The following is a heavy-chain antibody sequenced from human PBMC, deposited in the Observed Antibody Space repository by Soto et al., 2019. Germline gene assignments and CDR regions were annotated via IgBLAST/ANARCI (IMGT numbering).Heavy chain of an antibody. CDR2: IYPGDSDT. V-gene: IGHV5-51*01. Sequence: GESLKISCKGSGYSFTSYWIGWVRQMPGKGLEWMGIIYPGDSDTRYSPSFQGQVTIPADKSISTAYLQWSSLKASDTAMYYCARRYCSSTSCYAYAFDIWGQGTMVTVSS. CDR3: ARRYCSSTSCYAYAFDI. D-gene: IGHD2-2*01. CDR1: GYSFTSYW. J-gene: IGHJ3*02.